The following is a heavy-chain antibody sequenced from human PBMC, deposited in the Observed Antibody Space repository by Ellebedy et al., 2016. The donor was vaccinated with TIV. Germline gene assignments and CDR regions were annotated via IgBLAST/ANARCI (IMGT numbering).Heavy chain of an antibody. D-gene: IGHD2-21*02. CDR1: GFTFTSYD. V-gene: IGHV3-21*01. CDR2: VSPTSTYI. Sequence: PGGSLRLSCAASGFTFTSYDMIWVRQAPGKGLEWVSFVSPTSTYIYYADSVKGRFTVSRDNAKNSLYLQMNSLRAEDTAFYYCAREIGGDRYFDRWGRGTLVTVSS. CDR3: AREIGGDRYFDR. J-gene: IGHJ2*01.